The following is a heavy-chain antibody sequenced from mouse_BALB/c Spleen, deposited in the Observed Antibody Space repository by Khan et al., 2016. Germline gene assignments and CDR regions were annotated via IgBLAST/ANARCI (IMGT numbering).Heavy chain of an antibody. CDR2: IDPASDNT. CDR1: GFSITDTY. V-gene: IGHV14-3*02. Sequence: VQLKQSGTELVKPGASVNLSCTASGFSITDTYIHWVRQRPEQGLEWIGRIDPASDNTKYAPKFQGKATMTLDTSSNTAYLRFSSLTFEDTAVYYCNVRFAYWGQGTLVTVSA. J-gene: IGHJ3*01. CDR3: NVRFAY.